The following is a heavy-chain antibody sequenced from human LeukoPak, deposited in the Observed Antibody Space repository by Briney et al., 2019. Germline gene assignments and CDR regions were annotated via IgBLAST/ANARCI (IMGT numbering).Heavy chain of an antibody. V-gene: IGHV3-48*02. Sequence: PGGSLRLSCAASGFTFSFYIMNWVRQAPGKGLEWVSYISSSDNTIHYADSVKGRFTISRDNAKNSLYLEMNSLRDEDTAVYYCARVHRGYSYGRLDYWGQGTLVTVSS. CDR2: ISSSDNTI. CDR1: GFTFSFYI. J-gene: IGHJ4*02. CDR3: ARVHRGYSYGRLDY. D-gene: IGHD5-18*01.